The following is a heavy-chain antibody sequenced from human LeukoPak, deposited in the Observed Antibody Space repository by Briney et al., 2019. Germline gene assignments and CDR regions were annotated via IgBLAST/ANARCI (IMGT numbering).Heavy chain of an antibody. Sequence: PSETLSLTCTVSGGSISGQYWSLIRQPPGKGLEWIGYIYYTGITTYNPSLKSRVTISVDTSKNQFSLRLTSVTAADTAVYYCARVSFHYHSGNYGWYFDSWGQGTLVTVSS. J-gene: IGHJ4*02. CDR3: ARVSFHYHSGNYGWYFDS. V-gene: IGHV4-59*11. D-gene: IGHD3-10*01. CDR2: IYYTGIT. CDR1: GGSISGQY.